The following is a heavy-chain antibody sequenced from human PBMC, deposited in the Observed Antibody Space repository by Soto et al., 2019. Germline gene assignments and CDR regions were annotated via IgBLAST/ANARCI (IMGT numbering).Heavy chain of an antibody. CDR3: ARGAREFPT. Sequence: QVQLVQSGAEVKKPGSSVKVSCKASGGSFNNYVISWVRQAPGQGLEWMGGIIPMFGTTNYAQKFQGRVAITADESTSTAYMELSNLRSEDTAVHYCARGAREFPTWGQGTLVTVSS. D-gene: IGHD3-10*01. J-gene: IGHJ5*02. V-gene: IGHV1-69*01. CDR2: IIPMFGTT. CDR1: GGSFNNYV.